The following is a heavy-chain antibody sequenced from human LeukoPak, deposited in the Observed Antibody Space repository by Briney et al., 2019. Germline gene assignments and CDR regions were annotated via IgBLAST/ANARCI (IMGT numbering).Heavy chain of an antibody. D-gene: IGHD3-10*01. Sequence: SETLSLTCAVYGGSFSGYYWSWIRQPPGKGLEWIGYIYYSGSTNYNPSLKSRVTISVDTSKNQFSLKLSSVTAADTAVYYCARGGHYYYGSGSYRFDPWGQGTLVTVSS. CDR3: ARGGHYYYGSGSYRFDP. V-gene: IGHV4-59*12. J-gene: IGHJ5*02. CDR2: IYYSGST. CDR1: GGSFSGYY.